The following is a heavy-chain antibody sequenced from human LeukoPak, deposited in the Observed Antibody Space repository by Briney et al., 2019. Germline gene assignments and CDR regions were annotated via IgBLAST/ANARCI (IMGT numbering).Heavy chain of an antibody. CDR1: GFTFSSYA. CDR3: ARDGNALWSGFYTLYYYYGMDV. D-gene: IGHD3-3*01. V-gene: IGHV3-30-3*01. Sequence: GRSLRLPCAASGFTFSSYAMHWVRQAPGKGLEWVAVISYDGSNKYYADSVKGRFTISRDNSKNTLYLQMNSLRAEDTAVYYCARDGNALWSGFYTLYYYYGMDVWGQGTTVTVSS. J-gene: IGHJ6*02. CDR2: ISYDGSNK.